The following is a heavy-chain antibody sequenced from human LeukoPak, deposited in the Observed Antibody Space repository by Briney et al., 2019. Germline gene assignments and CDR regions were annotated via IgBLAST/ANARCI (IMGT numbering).Heavy chain of an antibody. Sequence: GGSLRLSCAASGFTFSNYWMQWVRQAPGKGLVWVSRINGEGGTSYADSVKGRFTISRDNAKNTVHLQMNSLRAEDTAVYYCARDLVYGSGSCGHWGQGTLVAVSS. J-gene: IGHJ4*02. CDR1: GFTFSNYW. V-gene: IGHV3-74*01. D-gene: IGHD3-10*01. CDR3: ARDLVYGSGSCGH. CDR2: INGEGGT.